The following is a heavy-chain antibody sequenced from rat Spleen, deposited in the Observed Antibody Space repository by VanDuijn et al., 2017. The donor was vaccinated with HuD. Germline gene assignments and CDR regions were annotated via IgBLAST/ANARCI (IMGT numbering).Heavy chain of an antibody. CDR1: GFTFSTYW. D-gene: IGHD4-3*01. Sequence: EVQLVETGGGLVQPGRSLKLSCVASGFTFSTYWMYWVRQAPGKGLEWISSINPDGGSSSYTDSVKCRFTISRDNAENTVYLRMISLRSEDTATYYCAVSGYGYWGQGVMVTVSS. J-gene: IGHJ2*01. CDR3: AVSGYGY. V-gene: IGHV5-58*01. CDR2: INPDGGSS.